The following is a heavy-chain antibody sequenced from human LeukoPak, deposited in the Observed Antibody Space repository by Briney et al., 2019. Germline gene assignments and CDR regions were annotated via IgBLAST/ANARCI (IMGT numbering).Heavy chain of an antibody. CDR2: INPKSGGT. J-gene: IGHJ5*02. D-gene: IGHD5-12*01. CDR1: GYTFTGYY. V-gene: IGHV1-2*06. CDR3: ARVRGYSGYDSGSRWFDP. Sequence: ASVKVSCKASGYTFTGYYMHWVRQAPGQGLEWMGRINPKSGGTKYAQKFQGRVTMTRDTSISTAYMELSRLRSDDTAVYYCARVRGYSGYDSGSRWFDPWGQGTLVSVCS.